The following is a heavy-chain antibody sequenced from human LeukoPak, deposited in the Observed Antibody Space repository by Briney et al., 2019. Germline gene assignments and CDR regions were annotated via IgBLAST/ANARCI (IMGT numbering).Heavy chain of an antibody. CDR1: GGTFSSYA. CDR3: ARDFFGTFDY. CDR2: MSAYNGNT. V-gene: IGHV1-18*01. J-gene: IGHJ4*02. Sequence: GASVKVSCKASGGTFSSYAISGVRQAPGQGREWMGWMSAYNGNTNYAQKLQGRVTMTTDPSTSTAYMELRSLRSDDTAVYYCARDFFGTFDYWGQGTLVTVSS. D-gene: IGHD3-10*01.